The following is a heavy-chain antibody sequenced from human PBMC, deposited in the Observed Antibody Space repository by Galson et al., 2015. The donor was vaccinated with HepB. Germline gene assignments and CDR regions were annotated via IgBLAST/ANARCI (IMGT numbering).Heavy chain of an antibody. CDR1: GYSFTSYW. Sequence: QSGAEVKKPGESLKISCKGSGYSFTSYWIGWVRQMPGKGLEWMGIIYPGDSDTRYSPSFQGQVTISADKSISTAYLQWSSLKASDTAMYYCARHTPWSSWNYYDSSGYYYPLAFDIWGQGTMVTVSS. CDR2: IYPGDSDT. CDR3: ARHTPWSSWNYYDSSGYYYPLAFDI. J-gene: IGHJ3*02. D-gene: IGHD3-22*01. V-gene: IGHV5-51*01.